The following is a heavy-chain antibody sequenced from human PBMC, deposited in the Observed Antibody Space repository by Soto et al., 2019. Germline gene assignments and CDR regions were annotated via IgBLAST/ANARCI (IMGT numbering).Heavy chain of an antibody. CDR1: GFTFSIYA. J-gene: IGHJ4*02. V-gene: IGHV3-23*01. Sequence: SLRLSCAASGFTFSIYAMFWVRQAPEKGLEWVSDISASGNTYHADSVKGRFTISRDNSKNTLYLQMNSLRAEDTAVYYCARGPSSLTRFDYWGQGTLVTVSS. D-gene: IGHD2-2*01. CDR3: ARGPSSLTRFDY. CDR2: ISASGNT.